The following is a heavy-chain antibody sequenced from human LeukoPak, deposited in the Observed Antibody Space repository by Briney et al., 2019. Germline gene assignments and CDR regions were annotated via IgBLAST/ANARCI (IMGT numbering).Heavy chain of an antibody. V-gene: IGHV3-74*01. D-gene: IGHD2-15*01. CDR3: ASSVVAAIDY. J-gene: IGHJ4*02. Sequence: GGSLRLSCAASGVTFSDYGMHWVRQAPGKGLVWVSRIKSDGSSRNYADSVKGRVTISRDNAKNTLYLQMNSLRPEDTAVYFCASSVVAAIDYWGQGTLVTVSS. CDR2: IKSDGSSR. CDR1: GVTFSDYG.